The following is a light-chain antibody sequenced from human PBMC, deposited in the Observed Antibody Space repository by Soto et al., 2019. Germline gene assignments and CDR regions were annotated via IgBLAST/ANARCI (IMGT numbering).Light chain of an antibody. J-gene: IGLJ2*01. CDR2: DVG. V-gene: IGLV2-14*01. Sequence: QSALTQPASVSGSPGQSITISCTGTSSDVGGYNYVSWYQQHPGKAPKLMIYDVGNRPSGVSNRFSGSKSGSTASLTISGLQAEDEADYYSSSYTSSSTYVVFGGGTELTVL. CDR3: SSYTSSSTYVV. CDR1: SSDVGGYNY.